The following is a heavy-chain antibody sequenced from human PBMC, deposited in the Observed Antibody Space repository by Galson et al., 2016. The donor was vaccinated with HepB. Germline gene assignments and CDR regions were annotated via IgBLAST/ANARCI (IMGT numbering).Heavy chain of an antibody. J-gene: IGHJ6*02. CDR3: ARRQPQLVRHLNYYVVDV. CDR2: INHSGSA. D-gene: IGHD6-13*01. V-gene: IGHV4-34*01. CDR1: GGSFSDYS. Sequence: TLSLTCAVNGGSFSDYSWIWIRQPPGKGLEWIGEINHSGSANYNPSLKSRVTLSVAMSQSQFSLNLTSVTAADTAVYFCARRQPQLVRHLNYYVVDVWGQGTTVTVSS.